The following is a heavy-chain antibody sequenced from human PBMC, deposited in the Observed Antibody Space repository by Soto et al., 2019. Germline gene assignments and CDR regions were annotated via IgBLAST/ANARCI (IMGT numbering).Heavy chain of an antibody. J-gene: IGHJ6*03. CDR2: ISSNGVGT. CDR1: GFTFSGYA. D-gene: IGHD6-6*01. CDR3: ARRARPDFYYMDV. V-gene: IGHV3-64*01. Sequence: GGSLRLSCAASGFTFSGYAMSWVRQAPGKGLECVSGISSNGVGTYYANSVPGRFTISRDNSKNTVYLQMGSLRPEDMAVYYCARRARPDFYYMDVWGKGTTVTVSS.